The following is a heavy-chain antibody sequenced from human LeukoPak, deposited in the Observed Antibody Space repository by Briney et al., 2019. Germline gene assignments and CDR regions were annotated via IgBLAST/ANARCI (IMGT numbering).Heavy chain of an antibody. CDR3: AREGY. CDR1: GFPFSHYN. J-gene: IGHJ4*02. CDR2: ISSSSTYI. Sequence: PGGSLRLSCAASGFPFSHYNMNWVRQAPGKGLESVSSISSSSTYIYYADSVKGRFTISRDNAKNSLYLQLNSLRADDTAVYYCAREGYWGQGTLVTVSS. V-gene: IGHV3-21*06.